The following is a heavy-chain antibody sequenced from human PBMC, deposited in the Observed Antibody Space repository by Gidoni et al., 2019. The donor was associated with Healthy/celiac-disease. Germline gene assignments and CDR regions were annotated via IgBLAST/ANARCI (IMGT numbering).Heavy chain of an antibody. D-gene: IGHD2-8*01. V-gene: IGHV4-39*01. J-gene: IGHJ4*02. CDR3: ARHFRIGLMVYAIHPYFDY. CDR2: IYYSGST. Sequence: QLQLQESGPGLVKPSETLSLTCTVSGGSISSSSYYWGWIRQPPGKGLEWIGSIYYSGSTYYNPSLKSRVTISVDTSKNQFSLKLSSVTAADTAVYYCARHFRIGLMVYAIHPYFDYWGQGTLVTVSS. CDR1: GGSISSSSYY.